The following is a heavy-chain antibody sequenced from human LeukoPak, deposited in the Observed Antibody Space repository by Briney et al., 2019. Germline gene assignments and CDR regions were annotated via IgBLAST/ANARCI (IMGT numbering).Heavy chain of an antibody. Sequence: PGWSLTRSCAAAGFTFSSYAISWVRQAPGNGQEWVSAISGSGGSTYYADSVKGRFTISRDNSKNTLYLQMNSLRAEDTAVYYCAAHNAYYYSGFDPWGQGTLVTVSS. D-gene: IGHD3-10*01. J-gene: IGHJ5*02. CDR3: AAHNAYYYSGFDP. CDR2: ISGSGGST. CDR1: GFTFSSYA. V-gene: IGHV3-23*01.